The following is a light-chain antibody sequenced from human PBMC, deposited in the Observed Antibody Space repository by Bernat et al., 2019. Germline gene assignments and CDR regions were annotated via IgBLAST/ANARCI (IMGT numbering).Light chain of an antibody. V-gene: IGLV2-8*01. Sequence: QSALTQPPSASGSPGQSVTISCTGTRIDVGGYNFVSWYQQHPGKAPKLMIYDVSERPSGVPARFSGSKSGNTASLTVSGLQAEDEADYYCSSYAGSSNVIFGGGTKVTVL. J-gene: IGLJ2*01. CDR1: RIDVGGYNF. CDR2: DVS. CDR3: SSYAGSSNVI.